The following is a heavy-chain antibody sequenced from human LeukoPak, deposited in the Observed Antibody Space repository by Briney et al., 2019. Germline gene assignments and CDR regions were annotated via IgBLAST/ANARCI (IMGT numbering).Heavy chain of an antibody. D-gene: IGHD2-21*02. CDR2: ISSSGSTI. CDR1: GFTFSSYE. J-gene: IGHJ4*02. V-gene: IGHV3-48*03. Sequence: GGSLRLSCAASGFTFSSYEMNWVRQAPGKGLEWVSYISSSGSTIYYADSVKGRFTISRDNAKNSLYLQMNSLRAEDTAVYYCARDRIVYCGGDCYRLDYWGQGTLVTVSS. CDR3: ARDRIVYCGGDCYRLDY.